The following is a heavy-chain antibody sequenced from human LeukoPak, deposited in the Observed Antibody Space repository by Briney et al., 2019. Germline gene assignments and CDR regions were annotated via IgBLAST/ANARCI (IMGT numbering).Heavy chain of an antibody. CDR3: ARDPATAAGYNWFDP. D-gene: IGHD6-13*01. CDR2: MYTGGST. V-gene: IGHV4-4*07. CDR1: GRSISGYY. Sequence: SETLSLTCTVSGRSISGYYWSWIRQPAGKGLEWIGRMYTGGSTNYNPSLKSRVTMSVDTSKNQFSLKLNSVTAADTAVYYCARDPATAAGYNWFDPWGQGTLVTVSS. J-gene: IGHJ5*02.